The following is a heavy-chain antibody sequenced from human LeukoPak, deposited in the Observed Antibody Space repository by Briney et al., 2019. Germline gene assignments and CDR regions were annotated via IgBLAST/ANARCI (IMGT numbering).Heavy chain of an antibody. CDR1: GYTFTSYA. V-gene: IGHV1-8*03. D-gene: IGHD1-26*01. J-gene: IGHJ4*02. Sequence: ASVKVSCKASGYTFTSYAMNWVRQAPGQGLEWMGWMNPNSGNTGYAQKFQGRVTITRNTSISTAYMELSSLRSEDTAVYYCARGLRREWELLYYFDYWGQGTLVTVSS. CDR2: MNPNSGNT. CDR3: ARGLRREWELLYYFDY.